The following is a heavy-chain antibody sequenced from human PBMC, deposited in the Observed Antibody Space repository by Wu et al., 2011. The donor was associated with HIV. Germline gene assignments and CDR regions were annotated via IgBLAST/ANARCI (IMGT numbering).Heavy chain of an antibody. J-gene: IGHJ3*02. V-gene: IGHV1-69-2*01. Sequence: VQSGAEVKKPGATVRISCKVSGYTFSDFHIHWVQQAPGKGLEWMGLVDPEDGETQYAQKFQGRVTITADDSTSTAYMDLGSLKSEDTAIYYCAGPGVEAAAMEAFDTWGQGTTVIVSS. CDR3: AGPGVEAAAMEAFDT. D-gene: IGHD2-2*01. CDR2: VDPEDGET. CDR1: GYTFSDFH.